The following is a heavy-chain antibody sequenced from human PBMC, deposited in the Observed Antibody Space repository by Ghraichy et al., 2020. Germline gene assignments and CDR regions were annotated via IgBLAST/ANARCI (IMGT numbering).Heavy chain of an antibody. Sequence: GSRRLSCTVSGGSISSSSYYWGWIRQPPGKGLEWIGSIYYSGSTYYNPSLKSRVTISVDTSKNQFSLKLSSVTAADTAVYYCGSRNFKQQLVFFDAFDIWGQGTMVTVSS. CDR3: GSRNFKQQLVFFDAFDI. CDR2: IYYSGST. D-gene: IGHD6-13*01. CDR1: GGSISSSSYY. J-gene: IGHJ3*02. V-gene: IGHV4-39*01.